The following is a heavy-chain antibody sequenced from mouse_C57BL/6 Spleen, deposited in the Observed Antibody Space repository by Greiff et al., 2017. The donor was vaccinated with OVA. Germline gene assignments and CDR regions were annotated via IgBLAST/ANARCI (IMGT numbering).Heavy chain of an antibody. D-gene: IGHD2-2*01. CDR3: ARDGYDGSYYAMDY. J-gene: IGHJ4*01. V-gene: IGHV1-80*01. CDR1: GYAFSSYW. CDR2: IYPGDGDT. Sequence: QVQLQQSGAELVKPGASVKISCKASGYAFSSYWMNWVEQRPGKGLEWIGQIYPGDGDTNYNGKFKGKATLTADKSSSTAYMQLSSLTSEDSAVYFCARDGYDGSYYAMDYWGQGTSVTVSS.